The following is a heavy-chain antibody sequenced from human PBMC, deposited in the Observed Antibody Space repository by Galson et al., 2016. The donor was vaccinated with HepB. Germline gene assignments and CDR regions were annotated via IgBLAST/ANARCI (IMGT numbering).Heavy chain of an antibody. J-gene: IGHJ4*02. D-gene: IGHD1-26*01. Sequence: SLRLSCAASGFTFSSYWMTWVRQAPGKGLEWVANIKEDGSVKYHVDSVKGRFTISRDNAMNSLYLQMNTLRDEDTAVYYCARLSTYRYPSVDYWGQGTLVTVPS. CDR3: ARLSTYRYPSVDY. CDR2: IKEDGSVK. CDR1: GFTFSSYW. V-gene: IGHV3-7*01.